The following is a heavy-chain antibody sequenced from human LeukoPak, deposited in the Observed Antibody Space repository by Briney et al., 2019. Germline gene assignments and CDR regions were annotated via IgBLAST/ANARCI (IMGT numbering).Heavy chain of an antibody. D-gene: IGHD3-22*01. J-gene: IGHJ4*02. CDR2: IYYSGST. Sequence: PSETLSLTCTVSGGSISSYYWSWIRQPPGKGLEWIGSIYYSGSTYYNPSLKSRLTISVDTSKNQFSLKLSSVTAADTAVYYCASSFESSDFYSPFDYWGQGTLVTVSS. CDR1: GGSISSYY. CDR3: ASSFESSDFYSPFDY. V-gene: IGHV4-39*07.